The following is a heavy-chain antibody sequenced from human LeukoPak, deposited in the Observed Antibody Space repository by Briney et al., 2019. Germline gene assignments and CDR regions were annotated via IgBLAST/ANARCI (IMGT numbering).Heavy chain of an antibody. J-gene: IGHJ6*03. D-gene: IGHD3-16*02. CDR3: ARSLWSNYVWGSYRSSPYYYYYMDV. V-gene: IGHV1-2*02. CDR2: INPNSGGT. Sequence: ASVKVSCKASGYTFTGYYMHWVRQAPGQGLEWMGWINPNSGGTNYAQKFPGRVTMTRDTSISTAYMELSRLRSEDTAVYYCARSLWSNYVWGSYRSSPYYYYYMDVWGKGTTVTISS. CDR1: GYTFTGYY.